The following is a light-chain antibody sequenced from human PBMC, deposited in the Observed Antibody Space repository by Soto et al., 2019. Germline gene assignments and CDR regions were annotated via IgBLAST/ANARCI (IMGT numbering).Light chain of an antibody. CDR2: GAS. CDR1: QRVSSNY. J-gene: IGKJ2*01. V-gene: IGKV3-20*01. CDR3: HQYGTLPYA. Sequence: IALTQSPGTLSLSPGERATLSCRASQRVSSNYVAWYQHKPGQAPRLLIHGASIRATGIPDRFSGSGSGTHFTLTISRLEPEDFAVYYCHQYGTLPYAFGQGTKRQIK.